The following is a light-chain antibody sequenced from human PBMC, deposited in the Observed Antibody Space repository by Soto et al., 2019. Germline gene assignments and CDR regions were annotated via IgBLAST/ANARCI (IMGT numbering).Light chain of an antibody. CDR1: QSVSSSY. J-gene: IGKJ2*01. CDR2: GAS. Sequence: EIVLTQSPGTLSLSPGERATLSCRASQSVSSSYLAWYQQKPGQAPRLLIYGASSRATGIPDRFSGSGSGTDFTLTISSLQSEDFAVYYCQQCNTWPRTFGQGTKLEIK. V-gene: IGKV3-20*01. CDR3: QQCNTWPRT.